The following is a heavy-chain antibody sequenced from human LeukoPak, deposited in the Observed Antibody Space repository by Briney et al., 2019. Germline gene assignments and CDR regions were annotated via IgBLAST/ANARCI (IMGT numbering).Heavy chain of an antibody. CDR3: AKGDYNWNYAYFDY. V-gene: IGHV3-9*03. CDR2: TSWNSGSI. CDR1: GFTFDDYA. J-gene: IGHJ4*02. Sequence: GGPLRLSCAASGFTFDDYAMHWVRQAPGKGLEWVSGTSWNSGSIGYADSVKGRFTISRDNAKNSLYLQMNRLRAEDMALYYCAKGDYNWNYAYFDYWGQGTLVTVSS. D-gene: IGHD1-7*01.